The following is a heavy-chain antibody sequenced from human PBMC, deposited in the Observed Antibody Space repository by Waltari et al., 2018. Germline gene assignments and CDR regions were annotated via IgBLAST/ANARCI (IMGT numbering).Heavy chain of an antibody. J-gene: IGHJ4*02. CDR3: ASHQHIVVVPGEPDY. CDR2: VIPICSTA. Sequence: QVQLVQSGAEVKKPGSSVKVSCKASGGTFSSYAISWVRLAPGQGLEWMVGVIPICSTANDAQKFQGRVTITTDESTSTAYMELSSLRSEDTAVYYCASHQHIVVVPGEPDYWGQGTLVTVSS. CDR1: GGTFSSYA. V-gene: IGHV1-69*05. D-gene: IGHD2-2*01.